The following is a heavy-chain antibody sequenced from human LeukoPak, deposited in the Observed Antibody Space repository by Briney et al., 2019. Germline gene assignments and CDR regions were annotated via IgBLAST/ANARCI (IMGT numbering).Heavy chain of an antibody. CDR1: GLTFNNFG. D-gene: IGHD6-13*01. V-gene: IGHV3-30*02. J-gene: IGHJ4*02. CDR3: AKGAAAADPYYFDY. CDR2: IWSDGTNK. Sequence: PGGSLRLSCVASGLTFNNFGMHWVRQAPGKGLQWVAFIWSDGTNKYYVDSVKGRFTISRDNAKNSLYLQMNSLRAEDMALYYCAKGAAAADPYYFDYWGQGTLVTVSS.